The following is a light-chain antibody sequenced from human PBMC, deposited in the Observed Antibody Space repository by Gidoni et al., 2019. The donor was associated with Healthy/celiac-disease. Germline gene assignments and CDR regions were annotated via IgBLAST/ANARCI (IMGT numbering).Light chain of an antibody. CDR1: QSVSSSY. V-gene: IGKV3-20*01. CDR2: GAS. J-gene: IGKJ2*01. Sequence: EIVLTQSPGTLSLSPGERATLSCRASQSVSSSYLAWYQQKPGQAPRLLIYGASSRATGIPASFSGRGSGTDFTLTISRLEPYDFAVYYCQQYGRSPPYTFGQGTKLEIK. CDR3: QQYGRSPPYT.